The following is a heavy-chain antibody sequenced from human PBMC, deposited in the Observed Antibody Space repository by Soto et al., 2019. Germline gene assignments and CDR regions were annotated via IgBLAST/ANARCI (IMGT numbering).Heavy chain of an antibody. Sequence: EVQLVESGGGLVQPGGSLRLSCAASGFTFSSYSMTWVRQAPGKGLEWVSYIGRSASPIYYADSVRGRFSISRDNAKNSLYFQMNSLRDDDTAGYYCARDSGRGGADDYWGQGTLVTVSS. CDR2: IGRSASPI. J-gene: IGHJ4*02. CDR1: GFTFSSYS. D-gene: IGHD3-16*01. CDR3: ARDSGRGGADDY. V-gene: IGHV3-48*02.